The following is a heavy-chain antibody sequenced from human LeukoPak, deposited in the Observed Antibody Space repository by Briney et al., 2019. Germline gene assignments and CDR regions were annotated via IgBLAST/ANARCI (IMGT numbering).Heavy chain of an antibody. CDR2: INSDGHST. CDR1: GFTLSSYW. J-gene: IGHJ6*03. CDR3: ARDLRVRGYCSSTSCLSGYYYYYMDV. Sequence: GGSLRLSCAASGFTLSSYWMHWFRQAPGKGLEWVSRINSDGHSTTYADSVKGRFTISRDNSKNTLYLQMNSLRAEDTAVYYCARDLRVRGYCSSTSCLSGYYYYYMDVWGKGTTVTVSS. D-gene: IGHD2-2*01. V-gene: IGHV3-74*01.